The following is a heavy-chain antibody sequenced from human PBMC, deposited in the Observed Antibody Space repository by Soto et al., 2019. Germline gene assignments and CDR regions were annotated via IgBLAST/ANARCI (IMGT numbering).Heavy chain of an antibody. D-gene: IGHD3-10*01. V-gene: IGHV1-2*04. Sequence: QVQLVQSGAEVKKPGASVKVSCKASGYTFTGYYMHWVRQAPGQGLEWMGWINPNSGGTNYAQKFQGWVTMTRDTSISTAYMELSRLRSDDTAVYYCARDVIPVWFGELLSPHYMDVWGKGTTVTVSS. CDR3: ARDVIPVWFGELLSPHYMDV. CDR1: GYTFTGYY. CDR2: INPNSGGT. J-gene: IGHJ6*03.